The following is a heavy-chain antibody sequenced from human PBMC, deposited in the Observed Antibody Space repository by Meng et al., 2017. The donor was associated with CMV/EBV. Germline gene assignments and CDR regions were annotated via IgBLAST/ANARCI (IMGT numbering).Heavy chain of an antibody. J-gene: IGHJ5*02. Sequence: YAMGWVRQAPGEGLEWVSAISGSGGSTYYADSVKGRFTISRDNSKNTLCLQMNSLRAEDTAVYYCAREYYDFWSGYYTGAVGWFDPWGQGTLVTVSS. CDR2: ISGSGGST. V-gene: IGHV3-23*01. D-gene: IGHD3-3*01. CDR1: YA. CDR3: AREYYDFWSGYYTGAVGWFDP.